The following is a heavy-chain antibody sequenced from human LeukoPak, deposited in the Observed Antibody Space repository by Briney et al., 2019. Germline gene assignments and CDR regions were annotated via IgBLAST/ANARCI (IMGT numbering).Heavy chain of an antibody. J-gene: IGHJ4*02. Sequence: GGSLRLSCSASGFTFSNYAMHWIRQAPGKGLEDASAISSNGGSTYYADSVKGRFIISRDNSKNTVYLQMSSLRAEDTAMYYCVKGYCSSTSCYPFDYWGQGTLVTVSS. CDR3: VKGYCSSTSCYPFDY. D-gene: IGHD2-2*01. CDR1: GFTFSNYA. CDR2: ISSNGGST. V-gene: IGHV3-64D*09.